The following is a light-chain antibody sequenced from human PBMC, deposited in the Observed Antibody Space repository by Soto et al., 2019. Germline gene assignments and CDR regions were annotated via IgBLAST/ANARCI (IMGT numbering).Light chain of an antibody. CDR1: QSVSTSY. CDR2: GAS. Sequence: IVLTQSPCTLSLSPLERATLSFRASQSVSTSYLAWYQQKPGQAPRLLVYGASSRATGIPDRFSGSGSGTDFTLTISSLLPEDFAVYYCQQYERWPPLTFGGGTKVDIK. V-gene: IGKV3-20*01. CDR3: QQYERWPPLT. J-gene: IGKJ4*01.